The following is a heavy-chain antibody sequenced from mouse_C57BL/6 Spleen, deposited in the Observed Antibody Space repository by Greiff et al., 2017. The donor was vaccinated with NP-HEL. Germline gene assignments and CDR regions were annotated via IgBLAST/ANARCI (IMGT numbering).Heavy chain of an antibody. CDR1: GYTFTSYW. J-gene: IGHJ4*01. V-gene: IGHV1-64*01. Sequence: QVQLQQSGAELVKPGASVKLSCKASGYTFTSYWMHWVKQRPGQGLEWIGMIHPNSGSTNYNEKFKSKATLTVDKSSSTAYMQLSSLTSEDSAVYNCATLTPLTTVVATGAMDYWGQGTSVTVSS. CDR3: ATLTPLTTVVATGAMDY. D-gene: IGHD1-1*01. CDR2: IHPNSGST.